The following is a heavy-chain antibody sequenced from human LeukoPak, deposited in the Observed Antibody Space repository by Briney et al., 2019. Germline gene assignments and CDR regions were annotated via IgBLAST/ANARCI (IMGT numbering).Heavy chain of an antibody. CDR3: ASSGSYRFDY. CDR1: GFTFSNFA. V-gene: IGHV3-23*01. CDR2: ISGGGITT. Sequence: PGGSLRLSCAASGFTFSNFAMSWVRQAPGKGLEWVSVISGGGITTYYADSVKGRFTISRDNSKNTLYLQMNSLRAEDTAVYYCASSGSYRFDYWGQGTLVTVSS. J-gene: IGHJ4*02. D-gene: IGHD1-26*01.